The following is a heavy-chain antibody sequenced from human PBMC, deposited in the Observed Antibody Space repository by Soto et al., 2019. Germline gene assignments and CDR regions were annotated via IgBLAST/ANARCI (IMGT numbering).Heavy chain of an antibody. V-gene: IGHV3-30-3*01. CDR1: GFTFSSYA. J-gene: IGHJ4*02. Sequence: GGSLRLSGAAAGFTFSSYAMHWVRQAPGKGLEWVAVISYDGSNKYYADSVKGRFTISRDNSKNTLYLQMNSLRAEDTAVYYCARGEMTTVTTIDYWGQGTLVTVSS. CDR3: ARGEMTTVTTIDY. D-gene: IGHD4-4*01. CDR2: ISYDGSNK.